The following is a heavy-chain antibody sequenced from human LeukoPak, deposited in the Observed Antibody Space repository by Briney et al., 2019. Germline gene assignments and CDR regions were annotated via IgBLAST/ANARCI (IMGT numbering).Heavy chain of an antibody. CDR2: ISSSGSTK. J-gene: IGHJ4*02. CDR1: GFTFSDYY. V-gene: IGHV3-11*04. Sequence: PGGSLRLSCAASGFTFSDYYMSWICQAPGKGLEWVSYISSSGSTKYYADSVKGRFTISRDNAKNSLYLQMNSLRAEDTAVYYCARLSSGQQLAGDYWGQGTLVTVSS. CDR3: ARLSSGQQLAGDY. D-gene: IGHD6-13*01.